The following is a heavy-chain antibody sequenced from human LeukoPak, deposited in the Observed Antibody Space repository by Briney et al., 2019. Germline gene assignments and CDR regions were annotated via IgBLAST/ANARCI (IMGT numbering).Heavy chain of an antibody. CDR2: ISGSGGST. CDR3: AKRTSNWNYFDY. Sequence: GGSLRLSCAASGFTFSSYAMSRVRQAPGKVLEWVSAISGSGGSTYYADSVKGRFTISRDNSKNTLYLQMNSLRAEDTAVYYCAKRTSNWNYFDYWGQGTLVTVSS. V-gene: IGHV3-23*01. J-gene: IGHJ4*02. CDR1: GFTFSSYA. D-gene: IGHD1-20*01.